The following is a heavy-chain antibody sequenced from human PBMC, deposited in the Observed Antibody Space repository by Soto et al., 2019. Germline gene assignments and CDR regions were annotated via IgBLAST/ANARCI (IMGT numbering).Heavy chain of an antibody. CDR3: ARAAVAAGGPFDK. J-gene: IGHJ4*02. Sequence: TSATLSLTCAVSGGSFSGFFWGWIRQPPGKGLEWIGEVNHGGSTNYNPSLKSRVTISSDTSKNHFSLTLRSVTAADTAVYSCARAAVAAGGPFDKCGQGALVTVSS. CDR2: VNHGGST. D-gene: IGHD2-15*01. CDR1: GGSFSGFF. V-gene: IGHV4-34*01.